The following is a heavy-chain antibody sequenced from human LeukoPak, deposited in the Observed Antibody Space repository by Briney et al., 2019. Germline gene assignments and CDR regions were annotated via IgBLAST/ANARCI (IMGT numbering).Heavy chain of an antibody. CDR1: GYSISSGYY. CDR2: VYHSGST. Sequence: SETLSLTCTVSGYSISSGYYWGWIRQPPGKGLEWIGSVYHSGSTYYNPSLKSRVTISVDTSKNQFSLKLSSVTAADTAVYYCARTDDLDAFDIWGQGTMVTVSS. J-gene: IGHJ3*02. CDR3: ARTDDLDAFDI. D-gene: IGHD2-21*02. V-gene: IGHV4-38-2*02.